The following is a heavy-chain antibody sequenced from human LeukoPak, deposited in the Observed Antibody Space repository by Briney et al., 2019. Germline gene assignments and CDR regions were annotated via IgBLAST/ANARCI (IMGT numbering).Heavy chain of an antibody. V-gene: IGHV3-7*01. CDR1: GFIFSTYW. D-gene: IGHD6-19*01. CDR2: IKQDGSET. Sequence: HPGGSLRLSCAASGFIFSTYWMTWVRQAPGKGLEWVANIKQDGSETYYVDPVKGRFTISRDNAKNSLYLQMHSLRADDTAVYYCVREGTTVALFDYWGQGSLVTVSS. J-gene: IGHJ4*02. CDR3: VREGTTVALFDY.